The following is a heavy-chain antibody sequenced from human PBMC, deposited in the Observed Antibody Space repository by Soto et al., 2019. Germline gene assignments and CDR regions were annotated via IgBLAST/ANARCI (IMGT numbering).Heavy chain of an antibody. J-gene: IGHJ6*01. CDR1: VFTFSSYS. D-gene: IGHD5-18*01. CDR3: ARDHRDRGYSYGPYYYYYGMDV. CDR2: ISSSSSYI. V-gene: IGHV3-21*01. Sequence: GGSLRLSCASSVFTFSSYSMNWVRQAPGKGLEWVSSISSSSSYIYYADSVKGRLTISRDNAKNSLYLQMNSLRAEDTAVYYCARDHRDRGYSYGPYYYYYGMDVWGQGTTVTVPQ.